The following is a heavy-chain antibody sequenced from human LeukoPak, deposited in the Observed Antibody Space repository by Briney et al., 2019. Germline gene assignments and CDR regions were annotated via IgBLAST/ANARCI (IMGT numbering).Heavy chain of an antibody. CDR1: GYTFTSYG. D-gene: IGHD3-10*01. V-gene: IGHV1-18*04. CDR2: ISAYNGNT. CDR3: ARVKESITMVREVRNWFDP. Sequence: PGASVKVSCKASGYTFTSYGISWVRQAPGQGLEWMGWISAYNGNTNYAQKLQGRVTMTTDTSTSTAYMELRSLRSDDTAVYYCARVKESITMVREVRNWFDPWGQGTLVTVSS. J-gene: IGHJ5*02.